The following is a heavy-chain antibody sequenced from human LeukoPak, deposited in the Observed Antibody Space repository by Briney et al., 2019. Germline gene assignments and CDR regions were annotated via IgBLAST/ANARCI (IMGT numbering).Heavy chain of an antibody. CDR3: AREGLGELTPDY. J-gene: IGHJ4*02. CDR2: ISAHSGNT. CDR1: GYTFTNYG. V-gene: IGHV1-18*01. D-gene: IGHD3-16*01. Sequence: ASVKVSCKTSGYTFTNYGISWVRQAPGQGLEWMGWISAHSGNTNYAQKLQGRVTMTTDTSTRIAYMELRSLRSDDTAVYYCAREGLGELTPDYWGQGTLVTVSS.